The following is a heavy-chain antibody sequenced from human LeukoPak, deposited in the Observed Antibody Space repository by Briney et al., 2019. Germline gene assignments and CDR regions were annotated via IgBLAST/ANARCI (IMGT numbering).Heavy chain of an antibody. CDR2: IYYSGST. CDR3: ARHMSWSRPLDY. D-gene: IGHD3-3*01. CDR1: GGSISSSSYY. Sequence: SETLSLTCTVSGGSISSSSYYWGWIRQPPGKGLEWIGSIYYSGSTYYNPSLKSRVTTSVDTSKNQFSLKLSSVTAADTAVYYCARHMSWSRPLDYWGQGTLVTVSS. J-gene: IGHJ4*02. V-gene: IGHV4-39*01.